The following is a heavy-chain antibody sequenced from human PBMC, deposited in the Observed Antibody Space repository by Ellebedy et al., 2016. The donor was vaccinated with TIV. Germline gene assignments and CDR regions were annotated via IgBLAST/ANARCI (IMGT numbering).Heavy chain of an antibody. CDR2: ISGSGTNT. V-gene: IGHV3-23*01. J-gene: IGHJ6*02. CDR1: GFTFSNYA. D-gene: IGHD7-27*01. Sequence: GESLKISCAASGFTFSNYAMTWVRQAPGKGLEWASAISGSGTNTHYTDSLRGWFTISRDNSKNTLYLQIDSLRAEDTAVYYCAQTNWGSGGFYGMDVWGQGTTVTVSS. CDR3: AQTNWGSGGFYGMDV.